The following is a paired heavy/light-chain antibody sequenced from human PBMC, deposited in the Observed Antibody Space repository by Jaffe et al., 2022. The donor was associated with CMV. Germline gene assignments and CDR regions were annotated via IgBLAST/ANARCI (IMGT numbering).Heavy chain of an antibody. J-gene: IGHJ4*02. D-gene: IGHD2-21*02. CDR1: GGSISDNY. CDR2: VYDSRDTRNT. CDR3: ARDSRGVKNVVTAHFDS. V-gene: IGHV4-59*01. Sequence: QVQLQESGPGLVKPSETLSLTCTVSGGSISDNYWSWIRQPPGKGLEWIGYVYDSRDTRNTNYNPSLKSRLTISVDTSKNQFSLRLSSVTAADTAVYYCARDSRGVKNVVTAHFDSWGQGTLVTVSS.
Light chain of an antibody. CDR3: QAWDSGTSYV. CDR2: QDN. Sequence: SYDLTQPPSVFVSPGQTATITCSGDKLGDKYASWYQQRPGQSPVLVIYQDNKRPSGIPERFSGSNSGNTATLTISGTQAMDEADYYCQAWDSGTSYVFGTGTKVTVL. V-gene: IGLV3-1*01. J-gene: IGLJ1*01. CDR1: KLGDKY.